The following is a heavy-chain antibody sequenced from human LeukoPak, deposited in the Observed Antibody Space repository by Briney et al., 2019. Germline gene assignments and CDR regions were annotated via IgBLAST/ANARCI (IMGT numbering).Heavy chain of an antibody. J-gene: IGHJ6*02. CDR2: IYYSGST. CDR3: ARAYGYCSSTSCLYYYYGMDV. D-gene: IGHD2-2*03. CDR1: GGSISSYY. Sequence: SSETLSLTCTVSGGSISSYYWSWIRQPPGKGLEWIGYIYYSGSTNYNPSLKSRVTISVATSKNQFSLKLSSVTAADTAVYYCARAYGYCSSTSCLYYYYGMDVWGQGTTVTVSS. V-gene: IGHV4-59*01.